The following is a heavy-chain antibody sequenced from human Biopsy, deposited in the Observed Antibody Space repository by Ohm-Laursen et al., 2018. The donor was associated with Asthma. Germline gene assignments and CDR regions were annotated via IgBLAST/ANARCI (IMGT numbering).Heavy chain of an antibody. V-gene: IGHV3-30*18. CDR1: GFTFSNYG. D-gene: IGHD1-26*01. CDR3: PKDVFPGWEVRRGPDD. Sequence: SLRLSCAATGFTFSNYGMHWVCQAPGKGLEWVAVISFDGSNKGFADSVKGRFTISRDNSKNTMYLEMNSLRAEDTAVYYCPKDVFPGWEVRRGPDDWGQGTLVTVSA. CDR2: ISFDGSNK. J-gene: IGHJ4*02.